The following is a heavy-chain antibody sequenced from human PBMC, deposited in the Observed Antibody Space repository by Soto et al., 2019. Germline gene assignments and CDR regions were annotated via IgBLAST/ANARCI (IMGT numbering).Heavy chain of an antibody. Sequence: EVQLVESGGGLVKPGGTLRLSCAGSGFTFSNVWLNWVRQAPGKGLEWVGRIKSETDGGTIDYAAPVKGRFTISRDDSNNTLYLQTNSLKTEDTATYYCTPLALKYNSDWYPLSDWCQGTRVTVSS. V-gene: IGHV3-15*07. D-gene: IGHD6-19*01. J-gene: IGHJ4*02. CDR2: IKSETDGGTI. CDR3: TPLALKYNSDWYPLSD. CDR1: GFTFSNVW.